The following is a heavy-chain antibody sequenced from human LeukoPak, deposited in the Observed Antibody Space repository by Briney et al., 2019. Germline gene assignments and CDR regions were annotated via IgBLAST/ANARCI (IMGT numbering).Heavy chain of an antibody. Sequence: GGSLRLSCAASGFTFSSYSMNWVRQAPGKGLEWVSSISSSSSYIYYADSVKGRFTISRDNAKNSLYQQMNSLRAEDTAVYYCARKQGYSSSYDYWGQGTLVTVSS. J-gene: IGHJ4*02. CDR1: GFTFSSYS. D-gene: IGHD6-6*01. V-gene: IGHV3-21*01. CDR2: ISSSSSYI. CDR3: ARKQGYSSSYDY.